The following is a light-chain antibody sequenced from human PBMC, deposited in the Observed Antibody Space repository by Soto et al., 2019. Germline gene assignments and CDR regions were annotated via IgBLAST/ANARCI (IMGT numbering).Light chain of an antibody. V-gene: IGKV1-39*01. CDR2: AAS. Sequence: DIQMTQSPSSLSASVGDRLTITCRASQSSSNYLNWYQQKPGKAPNLLIHAASSLQSGVPSRFSGSGSGTDFTLTISSLQPEDFATYYCQQSYRTTFSFGQGTKLEIK. J-gene: IGKJ2*03. CDR3: QQSYRTTFS. CDR1: QSSSNY.